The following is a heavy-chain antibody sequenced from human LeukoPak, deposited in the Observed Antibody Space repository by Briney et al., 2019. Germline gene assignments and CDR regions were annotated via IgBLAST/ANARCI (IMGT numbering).Heavy chain of an antibody. CDR3: ARETAGEMATITAEYFQH. J-gene: IGHJ1*01. Sequence: PGGSLRLSCAASGFTFSSYAMSWVRQAPGKGLEWVSYISSSGSTIYYADSVKGRFTISRDNAKNSLYLQMNSLRAEDTAVYYCARETAGEMATITAEYFQHWGQGTLVTVSS. D-gene: IGHD5-24*01. CDR2: ISSSGSTI. V-gene: IGHV3-48*04. CDR1: GFTFSSYA.